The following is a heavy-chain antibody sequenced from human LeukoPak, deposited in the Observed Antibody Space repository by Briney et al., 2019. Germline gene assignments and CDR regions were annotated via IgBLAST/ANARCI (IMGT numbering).Heavy chain of an antibody. D-gene: IGHD3-22*01. CDR3: ARDSFDSSGYYSLGAFDT. V-gene: IGHV3-21*01. Sequence: GGSLRLSCAASGFTFSSYSMNWVRQAPGKGLEWVSAISSSSYIYYADSVKGRFTISRDNAKNSLYLQMNSLRAEDTAVYYCARDSFDSSGYYSLGAFDTWGQGTMVTVSS. CDR2: ISSSSYI. CDR1: GFTFSSYS. J-gene: IGHJ3*02.